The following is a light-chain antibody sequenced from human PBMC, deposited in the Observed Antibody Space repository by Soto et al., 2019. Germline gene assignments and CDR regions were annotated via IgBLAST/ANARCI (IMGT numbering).Light chain of an antibody. Sequence: QLVLTQPPSASGTPGQRVTISCSGSSSNIGSHTVNWYQQLPGTAPRLLIYNTYYLPSGVPDRFSGSKSGTSASLAISGLQSEDEADYYCAAWDDSLNGVVFGGGTKLTVL. J-gene: IGLJ2*01. CDR3: AAWDDSLNGVV. V-gene: IGLV1-44*01. CDR2: NTY. CDR1: SSNIGSHT.